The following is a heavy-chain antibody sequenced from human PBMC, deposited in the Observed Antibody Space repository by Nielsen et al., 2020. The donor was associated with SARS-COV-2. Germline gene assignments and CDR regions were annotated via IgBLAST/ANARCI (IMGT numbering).Heavy chain of an antibody. D-gene: IGHD1-26*01. V-gene: IGHV1-3*01. Sequence: ASVKVSCKASGYTFTSYAMHWVRQAPGQRLEWMGWINAGNGNTKYSQKLQGRVTITRDTSASTAYMELSSLRSEDTAVYYCARDLVVGATTWYYMDVWGKGTTVTVSS. CDR2: INAGNGNT. CDR3: ARDLVVGATTWYYMDV. CDR1: GYTFTSYA. J-gene: IGHJ6*03.